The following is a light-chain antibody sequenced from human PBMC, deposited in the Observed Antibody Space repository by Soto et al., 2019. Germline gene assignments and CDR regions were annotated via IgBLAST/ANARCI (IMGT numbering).Light chain of an antibody. Sequence: NFLTQSPATLSLSPGERATLSCRASQSVGIYLAWYQQKPGQAPRLLIYDAFQRATGIPARFSGSGSGTDFTLTISSLEPEDFAVYDCQQRSNWSPPFTFGPGTKVEMK. V-gene: IGKV3-11*01. CDR2: DAF. CDR3: QQRSNWSPPFT. J-gene: IGKJ2*01. CDR1: QSVGIY.